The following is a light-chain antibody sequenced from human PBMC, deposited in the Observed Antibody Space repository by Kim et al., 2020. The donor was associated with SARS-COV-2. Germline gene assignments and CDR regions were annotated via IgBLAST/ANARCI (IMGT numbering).Light chain of an antibody. J-gene: IGKJ1*01. V-gene: IGKV3-11*01. CDR3: HQRSSWPRT. CDR2: DAS. Sequence: EIVLTQSPATLSLSPGDRATLSCRASQGISNYLAWYQQKPGQAPRLLISDASNRATGIPARFSGSGSGTDFTLTISSLEPEDFTFYYCHQRSSWPRTFGQGTKVEIK. CDR1: QGISNY.